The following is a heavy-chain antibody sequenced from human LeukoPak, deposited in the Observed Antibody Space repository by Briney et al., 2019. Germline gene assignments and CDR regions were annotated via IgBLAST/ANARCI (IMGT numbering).Heavy chain of an antibody. CDR1: GYTFTSYD. CDR3: ARVRYYYYYMDV. J-gene: IGHJ6*03. CDR2: MNPNSGNT. V-gene: IGHV1-8*03. Sequence: ASVKVSCKASGYTFTSYDINWVRQATGQGLEWMGWMNPNSGNTGYAQKFQGRVTITRNTPISTAYMELSSLRSEDTAVYYCARVRYYYYYMDVWGKGTTVTVSS.